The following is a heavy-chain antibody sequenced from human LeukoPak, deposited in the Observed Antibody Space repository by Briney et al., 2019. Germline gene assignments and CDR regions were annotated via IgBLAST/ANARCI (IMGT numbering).Heavy chain of an antibody. CDR3: ARGDMAWFGELSSMDV. V-gene: IGHV1-8*01. CDR1: GYTFTSYD. J-gene: IGHJ6*02. Sequence: ASVKVSRKASGYTFTSYDINWVRQATGQGLEWMGWMNPNSGNTGYAQKFQGRVTMTRNTSISTAYMELSSLRSEDTAVYYCARGDMAWFGELSSMDVWGQGTTVTVSS. D-gene: IGHD3-10*01. CDR2: MNPNSGNT.